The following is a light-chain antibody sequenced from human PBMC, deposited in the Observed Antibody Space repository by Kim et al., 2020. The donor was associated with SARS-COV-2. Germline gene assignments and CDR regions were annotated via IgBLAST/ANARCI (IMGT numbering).Light chain of an antibody. CDR1: HPGKSGY. V-gene: IGKV3-20*01. CDR2: GAS. Sequence: VLTQSPGTLSLSPGDRATLSCRASHPGKSGYLAWFQQKPGQAPRFLISGASTRATGIPDRFSGSGAGTDFTLTIGRMQNEDFAVYYCQHYDDSGYIFGQGTNLEI. J-gene: IGKJ2*01. CDR3: QHYDDSGYI.